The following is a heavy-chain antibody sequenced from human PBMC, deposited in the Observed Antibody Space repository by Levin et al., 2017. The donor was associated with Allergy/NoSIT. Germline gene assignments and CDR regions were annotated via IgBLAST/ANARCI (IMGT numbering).Heavy chain of an antibody. CDR3: ARDAAGGYYDFWSGYYTDWYFDL. CDR1: GFTFSSYS. Sequence: GGSLRLSCAASGFTFSSYSMNWVCQAPGKGLEWVSYISSSSSTIYYADSVKGRFTISRDNAKNSLYLQMNSLRAEDTAVYYCARDAAGGYYDFWSGYYTDWYFDLWGRGTLVTVSS. D-gene: IGHD3-3*01. V-gene: IGHV3-48*01. CDR2: ISSSSSTI. J-gene: IGHJ2*01.